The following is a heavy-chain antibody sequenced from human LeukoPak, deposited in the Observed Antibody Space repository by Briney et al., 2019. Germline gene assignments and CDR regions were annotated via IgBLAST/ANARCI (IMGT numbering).Heavy chain of an antibody. CDR2: IKQDGSEK. D-gene: IGHD3-10*01. CDR1: GFNFSSYW. J-gene: IGHJ4*02. V-gene: IGHV3-7*01. CDR3: ARVGSGSSDY. Sequence: PGGPLRLSCAASGFNFSSYWMSWVRQAPGKGLEWVANIKQDGSEKYYVDSVKGRFTISRDNAKNSLYLQMNSLRAEDTAVYYCARVGSGSSDYWGQGTLVTVSS.